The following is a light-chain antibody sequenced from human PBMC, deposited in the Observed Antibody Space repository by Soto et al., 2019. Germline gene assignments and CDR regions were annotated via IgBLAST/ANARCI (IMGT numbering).Light chain of an antibody. CDR2: GES. V-gene: IGKV3-20*01. CDR1: QSVSSSY. CDR3: QKYGSSTWT. J-gene: IGKJ1*01. Sequence: ELVLTQSPGTLSLSPGDRATLSCRASQSVSSSYLAWYQQKTGQAPRLLIHGESSRATGIPDRLSGSGSGTDLTLTISRLEPEDFAVYYCQKYGSSTWTCGQGTKVDIK.